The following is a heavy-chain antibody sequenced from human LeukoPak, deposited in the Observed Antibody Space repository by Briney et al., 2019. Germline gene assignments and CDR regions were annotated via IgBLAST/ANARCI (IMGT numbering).Heavy chain of an antibody. CDR3: ATYRQVLLPFES. V-gene: IGHV3-23*01. J-gene: IGHJ4*02. CDR2: ISGSGVST. Sequence: GGSLRLSCAASGFIFSSYAMTWVRQAPGKGLEWVSAISGSGVSTYYADSVKGRFTISRDNSKNTLYLQMNSLRAEDTAVYYCATYRQVLLPFESWGQGTLVTVSS. CDR1: GFIFSSYA. D-gene: IGHD2-8*02.